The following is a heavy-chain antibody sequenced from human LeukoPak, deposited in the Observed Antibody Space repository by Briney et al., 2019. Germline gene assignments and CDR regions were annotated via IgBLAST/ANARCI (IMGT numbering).Heavy chain of an antibody. V-gene: IGHV1-2*06. Sequence: GASVKVSCKASGYTFTGYYMHWVRQAPGQGLEWMGRINPNSGGTNYAQKFQGRVTMTRDTSISTASMELSRLRSDDTAVYYCARVGGAYDSSGYPFDYWGQGTLVIVSS. J-gene: IGHJ4*02. CDR3: ARVGGAYDSSGYPFDY. D-gene: IGHD3-22*01. CDR1: GYTFTGYY. CDR2: INPNSGGT.